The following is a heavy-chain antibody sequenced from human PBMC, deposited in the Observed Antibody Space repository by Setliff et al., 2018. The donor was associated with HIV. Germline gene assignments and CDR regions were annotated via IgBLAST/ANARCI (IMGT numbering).Heavy chain of an antibody. J-gene: IGHJ5*02. Sequence: PSETLSLTCAVYGESFSGYFWSWIRQPPGKGLEWIGEINHSGSTNYNPSLKSRVSISVATSKNQFSLKLTSVTAADTAVYYCARGLGGYCSSVSCYEADHWGQGTLVTVSS. V-gene: IGHV4-34*01. CDR1: GESFSGYF. CDR3: ARGLGGYCSSVSCYEADH. CDR2: INHSGST. D-gene: IGHD2-2*01.